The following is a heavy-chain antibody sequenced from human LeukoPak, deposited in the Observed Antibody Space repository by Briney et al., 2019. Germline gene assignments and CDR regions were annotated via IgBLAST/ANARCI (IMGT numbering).Heavy chain of an antibody. CDR2: ISSDSSYI. J-gene: IGHJ4*02. CDR3: ARYFDS. V-gene: IGHV3-21*01. Sequence: GGSLRLSCAASGFTFSAYSMNWVRQAPGKGLEWVSSISSDSSYIYYADSVKGRFTISRDNAKNSLYLKMNSLRDEDTAVYYCARYFDSWGQGTLVTVSS. CDR1: GFTFSAYS.